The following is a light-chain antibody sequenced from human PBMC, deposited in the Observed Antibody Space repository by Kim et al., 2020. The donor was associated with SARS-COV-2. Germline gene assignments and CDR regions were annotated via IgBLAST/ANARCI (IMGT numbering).Light chain of an antibody. CDR1: KLGDKY. CDR2: QDN. J-gene: IGLJ1*01. V-gene: IGLV3-1*01. Sequence: SYELTKPPSVSVSPGQTASITCSGYKLGDKYVSWYQQKPGKSPVVVIYQDNQRPSGIPERFSGSNSGNTATLTISGTQAMDEADYYCQAWDSSTHNYVFGAGTQLTVL. CDR3: QAWDSSTHNYV.